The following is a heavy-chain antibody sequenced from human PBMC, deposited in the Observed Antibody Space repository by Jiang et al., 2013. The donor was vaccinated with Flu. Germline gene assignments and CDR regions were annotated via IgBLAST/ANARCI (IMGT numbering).Heavy chain of an antibody. CDR1: DTPSPAT. CDR2: INPSGGST. J-gene: IGHJ5*02. D-gene: IGHD5-12*01. V-gene: IGHV1-46*01. Sequence: SGAEVKKPGASVKVPARHLDTPSPATICTGCDRPLDKGLSGMGIINPSGGSTSYAQKFQGRVTMTRDTSTSTVYMELSSLRSEDTAVYYCARGLNWFDPWGQGTLVTVSS. CDR3: ARGLNWFDP.